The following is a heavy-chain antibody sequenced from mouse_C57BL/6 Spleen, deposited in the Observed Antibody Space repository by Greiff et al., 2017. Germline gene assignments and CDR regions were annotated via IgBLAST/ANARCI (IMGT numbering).Heavy chain of an antibody. D-gene: IGHD1-1*01. CDR3: ARYDGSSYVGAMDY. V-gene: IGHV1-78*01. CDR2: IYPRDGST. Sequence: VQGVESDAELVKPGASVKISCKVSGYTFTDHTIHWMKQRPEQGLEWIGYIYPRDGSTKYNEKFKGKATLTADKSSSTAYMQLNSLTSEDSAVYFCARYDGSSYVGAMDYWGQGTSVTVSS. CDR1: GYTFTDHT. J-gene: IGHJ4*01.